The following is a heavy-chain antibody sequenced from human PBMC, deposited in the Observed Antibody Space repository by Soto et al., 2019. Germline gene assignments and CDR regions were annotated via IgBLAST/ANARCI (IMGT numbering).Heavy chain of an antibody. J-gene: IGHJ3*02. V-gene: IGHV3-33*01. CDR1: GFTFSSYG. Sequence: GGSLRLSCAASGFTFSSYGMHWVRQAPGKGLEWVAVIWYDGSNKYYADSVKGRFTISRDNSKNTLYLQMNSLRAEDTAVYYCARDDKRSNAFDIWGQGTMVTVSS. CDR3: ARDDKRSNAFDI. D-gene: IGHD3-22*01. CDR2: IWYDGSNK.